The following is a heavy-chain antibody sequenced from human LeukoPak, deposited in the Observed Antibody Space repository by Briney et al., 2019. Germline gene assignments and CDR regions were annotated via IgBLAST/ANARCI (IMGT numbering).Heavy chain of an antibody. CDR2: IISSSTYI. CDR1: GFAFSSYS. CDR3: ARTPVESYCSNTSCYMRWYYLDS. V-gene: IGHV3-21*01. Sequence: GGSLRLSCAASGFAFSSYSMTWVRRSPGKGLEWVSSIISSSTYIYYADSVKGRFTISRDNTKNSMFLQMESLRAEDTAVYYCARTPVESYCSNTSCYMRWYYLDSWGQGTLVTVSS. J-gene: IGHJ4*02. D-gene: IGHD2-2*01.